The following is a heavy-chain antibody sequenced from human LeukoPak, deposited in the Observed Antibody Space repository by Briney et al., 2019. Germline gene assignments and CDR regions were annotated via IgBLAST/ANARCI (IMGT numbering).Heavy chain of an antibody. D-gene: IGHD2-2*01. V-gene: IGHV3-30*04. CDR2: ISSSGTNQ. CDR1: GFTFSSYA. CDR3: AKDGPGVVPSAIMYYFDY. J-gene: IGHJ4*02. Sequence: GGSLRLSCVASGFTFSSYAIHWVRQAPGKGLEWVAVISSSGTNQYYVDSVKGRFTISRDNSKNTLFLQMNSVRTEDTASYYCAKDGPGVVPSAIMYYFDYWGQGTLVTVSS.